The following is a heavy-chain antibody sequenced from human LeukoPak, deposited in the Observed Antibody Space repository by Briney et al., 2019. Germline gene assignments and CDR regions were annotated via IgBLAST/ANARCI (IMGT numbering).Heavy chain of an antibody. CDR3: ARLLAGCPGGRCRAHFDY. V-gene: IGHV4-59*01. D-gene: IGHD2-15*01. J-gene: IGHJ4*02. CDR1: GDSISGNY. CDR2: IYYSGST. Sequence: SETLSLTCSVSGDSISGNYWSWMRQPPGKGLEWIGYIYYSGSTNYNPSPKSRVTMSVDTSKNQFSLNLSSVTAADTAVYYCARLLAGCPGGRCRAHFDYWGQGTLVTVSS.